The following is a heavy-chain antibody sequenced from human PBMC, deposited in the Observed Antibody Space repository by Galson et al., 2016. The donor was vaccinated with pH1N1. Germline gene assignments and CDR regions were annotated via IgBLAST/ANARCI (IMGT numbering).Heavy chain of an antibody. CDR1: GYSFITSW. CDR2: IYPGDADT. J-gene: IGHJ3*01. V-gene: IGHV5-51*01. D-gene: IGHD5-12*01. Sequence: QSGAEVKKPGKSPKISCKASGYSFITSWIGWVRQTPGKGLEWMGIIYPGDADTKYSPSFQGQVPVSADKSISNAYLQWRNLKAADTAMYYCARHVDGDAGKVVEDAYDFLGQGTMVTVSS. CDR3: ARHVDGDAGKVVEDAYDF.